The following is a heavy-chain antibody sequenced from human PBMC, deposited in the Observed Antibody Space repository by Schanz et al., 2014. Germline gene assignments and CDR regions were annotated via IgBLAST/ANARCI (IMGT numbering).Heavy chain of an antibody. J-gene: IGHJ5*02. CDR1: GYSFTPFP. Sequence: QVQLVQSWAEVKGPGASVKVSCKASGYSFTPFPIHWVRQAPGQRLEWMGWISTSNGNTNYIQKLQGRVTMTTDTSTSTAYMELRSLRSDDTAGYYCARDRRRYCSTASCLHDNWFDAWGQGTLVIVSS. D-gene: IGHD2-2*01. CDR2: ISTSNGNT. V-gene: IGHV1-3*04. CDR3: ARDRRRYCSTASCLHDNWFDA.